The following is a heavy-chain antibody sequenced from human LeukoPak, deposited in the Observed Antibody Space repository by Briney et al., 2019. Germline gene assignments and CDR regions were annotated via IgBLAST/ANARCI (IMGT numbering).Heavy chain of an antibody. CDR3: AITRADCSSTSCSRGLVDWFDP. D-gene: IGHD2-2*01. CDR1: GYTLTEIS. CDR2: FDPEDGGT. J-gene: IGHJ5*02. V-gene: IGHV1-24*01. Sequence: GASVKVSCKVSGYTLTEISMHWVRQAPGKGLERVGGFDPEDGGTIYAQKFQGRVTMTEDTSTDTAYMELSSLRSEDTAVYYCAITRADCSSTSCSRGLVDWFDPWGQGTLVTVSS.